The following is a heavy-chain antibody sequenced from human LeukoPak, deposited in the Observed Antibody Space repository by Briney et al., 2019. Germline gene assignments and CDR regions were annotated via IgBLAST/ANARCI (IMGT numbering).Heavy chain of an antibody. Sequence: SETLSLTCTVSGGSISSYYWSWIRQPPGKGLEWIGYIYYSGSTNYNPSLKSRVTLSVDTSKNQFSLKLSSVTAADTALYFCARYLSGGLDYWGQGIMVTVSS. CDR2: IYYSGST. CDR1: GGSISSYY. J-gene: IGHJ4*02. CDR3: ARYLSGGLDY. V-gene: IGHV4-59*01. D-gene: IGHD2-15*01.